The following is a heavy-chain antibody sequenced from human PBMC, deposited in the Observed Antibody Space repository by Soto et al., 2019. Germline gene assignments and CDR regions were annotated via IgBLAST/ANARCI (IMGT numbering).Heavy chain of an antibody. CDR2: IYYRGST. Sequence: SETLSLTCTVSGGSISSHYWSWVRQAPGKGLEWIGHIYYRGSTSYDPSLRSRSTISVDTSNNQFSLKLNSVTTADTAVYYCARDGREASGMDVWGQGTKVTVSS. D-gene: IGHD1-26*01. J-gene: IGHJ6*02. CDR3: ARDGREASGMDV. CDR1: GGSISSHY. V-gene: IGHV4-59*11.